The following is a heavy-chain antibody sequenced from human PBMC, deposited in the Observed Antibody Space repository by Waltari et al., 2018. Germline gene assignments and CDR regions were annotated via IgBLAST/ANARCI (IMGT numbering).Heavy chain of an antibody. V-gene: IGHV1-18*01. CDR3: TRGMGTYSEFDP. D-gene: IGHD1-26*01. CDR1: GYTFTSYA. Sequence: QVQLVQSGAEVKKPGASVKVSCKASGYTFTSYAISWVRQAPGQGLEWMGWVSGYNGNTEYAQKRQDRITMTTDTSTSTAYMELRSLRSDDTAVYYCTRGMGTYSEFDPWGQGTLVTVSS. CDR2: VSGYNGNT. J-gene: IGHJ5*02.